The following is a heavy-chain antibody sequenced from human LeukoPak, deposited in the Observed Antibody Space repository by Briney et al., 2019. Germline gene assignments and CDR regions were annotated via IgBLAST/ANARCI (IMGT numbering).Heavy chain of an antibody. V-gene: IGHV1-58*01. CDR3: AAGTQGSGSHSPTAIDY. CDR1: GFTFTSSA. Sequence: SVKVSCKASGFTFTSSAVQWVRQARGQRLEWIGWIVVGSGNTNYAQKFQERVTITRDMSTSTAYMELSSLRSEDTAVYYCAAGTQGSGSHSPTAIDYWGQGTLVTVSS. CDR2: IVVGSGNT. D-gene: IGHD3-10*01. J-gene: IGHJ4*02.